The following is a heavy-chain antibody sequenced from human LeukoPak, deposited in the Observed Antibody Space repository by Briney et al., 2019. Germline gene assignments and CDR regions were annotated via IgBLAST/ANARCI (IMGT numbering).Heavy chain of an antibody. CDR2: IIPILGIA. J-gene: IGHJ6*02. CDR1: GGTFSSYA. Sequence: SVKVSCKASGGTFSSYAISWVRQAPGQGLEWMGRIIPILGIANYAQKFQGRVTITADKSTSTAYMELSSLRSEDTAVYYCARDAHYYYGMDVWGQGTTVTVSS. V-gene: IGHV1-69*04. CDR3: ARDAHYYYGMDV.